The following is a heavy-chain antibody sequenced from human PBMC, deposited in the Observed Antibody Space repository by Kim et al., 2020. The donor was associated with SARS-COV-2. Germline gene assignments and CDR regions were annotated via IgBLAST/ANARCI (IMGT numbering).Heavy chain of an antibody. D-gene: IGHD3-22*01. CDR2: IIPIFGTA. J-gene: IGHJ6*02. CDR3: ARDGYYYDSSGYGGMDYYYYYGMDV. V-gene: IGHV1-69*13. CDR1: GGTFSSYA. Sequence: SVKVSCKASGGTFSSYAISWVRQAPGQGLEWMGGIIPIFGTANYAQKFQGRVTITADESTSTAYMELSSLRSEDTAVYYCARDGYYYDSSGYGGMDYYYYYGMDVWGQGTTVTVSS.